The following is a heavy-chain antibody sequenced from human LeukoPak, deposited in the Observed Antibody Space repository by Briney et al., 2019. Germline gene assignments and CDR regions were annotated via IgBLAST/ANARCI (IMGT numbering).Heavy chain of an antibody. D-gene: IGHD6-13*01. CDR1: GYTFTGDY. Sequence: ASVKVSCKASGYTFTGDYMHWVRQAPGQGLEWMGWINPNSGGTNYAQKFQGRVTMTRDTSISTAYMELSRLRSDDTAVYYCAIVTAAGTRNFDYWGQGTLVTVSS. CDR2: INPNSGGT. V-gene: IGHV1-2*02. J-gene: IGHJ4*02. CDR3: AIVTAAGTRNFDY.